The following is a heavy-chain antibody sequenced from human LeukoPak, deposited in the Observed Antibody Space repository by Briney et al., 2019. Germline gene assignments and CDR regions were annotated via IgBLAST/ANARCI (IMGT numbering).Heavy chain of an antibody. CDR2: IYTSGST. V-gene: IGHV4-4*07. Sequence: SETLSLTCTVSGDSISSHYWSWIRQPAGKELEWIGHIYTSGSTNYNPSLKSRVTMSVDTSKNQFSLRLSSVTAADTAVYYCAKHYMGSSYNHGLDCWGQGTLVTVSS. CDR1: GDSISSHY. CDR3: AKHYMGSSYNHGLDC. J-gene: IGHJ4*02. D-gene: IGHD3-10*01.